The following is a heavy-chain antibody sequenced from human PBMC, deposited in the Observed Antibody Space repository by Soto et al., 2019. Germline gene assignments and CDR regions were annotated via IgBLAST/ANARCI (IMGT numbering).Heavy chain of an antibody. CDR3: ASEQS. Sequence: GGSLRLSCASSESTFSNFTINWVRQAPGKGLEWVAVISYDGSIKYYADSVKGRFTISRDNSKNTLYLQMNSLGAEDTAVYYCASEQSWGQGTLVTVSS. CDR2: ISYDGSIK. D-gene: IGHD6-19*01. CDR1: ESTFSNFT. J-gene: IGHJ5*02. V-gene: IGHV3-30-3*01.